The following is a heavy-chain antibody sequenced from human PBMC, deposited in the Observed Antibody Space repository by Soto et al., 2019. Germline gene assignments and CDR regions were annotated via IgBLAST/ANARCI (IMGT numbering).Heavy chain of an antibody. CDR1: GYTFTSYG. J-gene: IGHJ6*02. CDR3: ARSGGLVVVPAAIPRYYYYGMDV. Sequence: QVQLVQSGAEVKKPGASVKVSCKASGYTFTSYGISWVRQAPGQGLEWMGWISAYNGNTNYAQKLQGRVTMTTDTSTSTAYMEVRSLRSDDTAVYYCARSGGLVVVPAAIPRYYYYGMDVWGQGTTVTVSS. CDR2: ISAYNGNT. D-gene: IGHD2-2*01. V-gene: IGHV1-18*01.